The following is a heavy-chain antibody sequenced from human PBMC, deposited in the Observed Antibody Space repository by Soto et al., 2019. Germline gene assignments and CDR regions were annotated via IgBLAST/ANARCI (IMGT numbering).Heavy chain of an antibody. CDR3: AKGRKSTEKDIAVMLAAASSIQH. CDR1: GFTFSDYA. V-gene: IGHV3-23*01. J-gene: IGHJ1*01. Sequence: GGSLRLSCVASGFTFSDYAMTWVRQAPGKGLEWVSGISATGATTYYADSVRGRFTISRDNSKNTLNLQMNDLRVEDTAVIYCAKGRKSTEKDIAVMLAAASSIQHWGQGTLVTVSS. D-gene: IGHD2-15*01. CDR2: ISATGATT.